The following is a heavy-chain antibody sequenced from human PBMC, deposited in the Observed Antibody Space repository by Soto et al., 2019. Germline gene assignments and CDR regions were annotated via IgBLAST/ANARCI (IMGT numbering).Heavy chain of an antibody. CDR1: GFTFSDYY. CDR3: ARERGIQLWFGRIDY. D-gene: IGHD5-18*01. V-gene: IGHV3-11*01. J-gene: IGHJ4*02. Sequence: GGTLRLSCAASGFTFSDYYMSWIRQAPGKGLEWVSYISSSGSTIYYADSVKGRFTISRDNAKNSLYLQMNSLRAEDTAVYYCARERGIQLWFGRIDYWGQGTLVTVSS. CDR2: ISSSGSTI.